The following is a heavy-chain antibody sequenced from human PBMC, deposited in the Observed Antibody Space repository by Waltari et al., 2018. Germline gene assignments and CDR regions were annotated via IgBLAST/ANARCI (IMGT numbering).Heavy chain of an antibody. D-gene: IGHD4-4*01. V-gene: IGHV3-43D*03. CDR2: ISWDGGST. CDR1: GFTFDDYA. J-gene: IGHJ4*02. CDR3: AKGDTVTTWPGFDY. Sequence: EVQLVESGGVVVQPGGSLRLSCSASGFTFDDYAMHWVRQAPGKGLEWVSLISWDGGSTYYADSVKGRFTISRDNSKNSLYLQMNSLRAEDTALYYCAKGDTVTTWPGFDYWGQGTLVTVSS.